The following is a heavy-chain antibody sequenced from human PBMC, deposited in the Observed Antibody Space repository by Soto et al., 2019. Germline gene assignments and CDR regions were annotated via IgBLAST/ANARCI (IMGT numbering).Heavy chain of an antibody. D-gene: IGHD3-10*01. J-gene: IGHJ6*02. CDR3: ARGLGTMVRGVMTYYYGMDV. CDR1: GFTFSSYS. Sequence: PGGSLRLSCAASGFTFSSYSMNWVRQAPGKXLEWVSSISSSSSYIYYADSVKGRFTISRDNAKNSLYLQMNSLRAEDTAVYYCARGLGTMVRGVMTYYYGMDVWGQGTTVTVSS. CDR2: ISSSSSYI. V-gene: IGHV3-21*01.